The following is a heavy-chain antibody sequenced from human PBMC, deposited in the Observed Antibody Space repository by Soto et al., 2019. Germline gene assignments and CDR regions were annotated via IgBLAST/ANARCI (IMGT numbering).Heavy chain of an antibody. CDR1: GGSISSSNW. V-gene: IGHV4-4*02. J-gene: IGHJ4*02. D-gene: IGHD6-13*01. CDR3: ARCIAAAGPIDY. CDR2: IYHSGST. Sequence: QVQLQESGPGLLEPSGTLSLTCDVSGGSISSSNWWSWIRQPPGKGLEWIGEIYHSGSTNYNPSLKSRVTISVDKSKNQFSLNLSSVTAADTAVYYCARCIAAAGPIDYWGQGTLVTVSS.